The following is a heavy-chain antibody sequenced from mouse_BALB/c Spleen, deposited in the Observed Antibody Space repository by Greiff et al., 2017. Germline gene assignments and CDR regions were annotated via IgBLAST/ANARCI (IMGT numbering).Heavy chain of an antibody. J-gene: IGHJ4*01. D-gene: IGHD1-1*01. CDR1: GYSITSDYA. V-gene: IGHV3-2*02. CDR2: ISYSGST. CDR3: ARKITTVVEGYAMDY. Sequence: EVQLQESGPGLVKPSQSLSLTCTVTGYSITSDYAWNWIRQFPGNQLEWMGYISYSGSTSYNPSLKSRISITRDTSKNQFFLQLNSVTTEDTATYYCARKITTVVEGYAMDYWGQGTSVTVSS.